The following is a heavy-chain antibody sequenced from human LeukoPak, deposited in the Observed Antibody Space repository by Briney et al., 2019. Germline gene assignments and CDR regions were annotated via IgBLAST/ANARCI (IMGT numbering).Heavy chain of an antibody. CDR2: IYYSGNT. CDR3: ARGQAKADY. CDR1: GGSISSSSYY. J-gene: IGHJ4*02. V-gene: IGHV4-39*01. Sequence: SETLSLTCTVSGGSISSSSYYWGWIRQPPGKGLEWIGSIYYSGNTYYNPSLKSRVTISADTSKNQFSLKLSSVTAADTAVYYCARGQAKADYWGQGTLVTVSS.